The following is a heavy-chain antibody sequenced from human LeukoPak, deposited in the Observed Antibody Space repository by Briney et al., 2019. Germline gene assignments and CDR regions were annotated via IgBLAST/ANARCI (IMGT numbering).Heavy chain of an antibody. D-gene: IGHD2-2*01. CDR2: IYYSGST. V-gene: IGHV4-59*08. Sequence: SETLSLTCTVSGGSISSYYWSWIRQPPGKGLEWIGYIYYSGSTNYNPSLKSRVTISVDTSKNQFSLKLSSVTAADTVVYYCASDNIVVVPAAMGDAFDIWGQGTMVTVSS. CDR3: ASDNIVVVPAAMGDAFDI. CDR1: GGSISSYY. J-gene: IGHJ3*02.